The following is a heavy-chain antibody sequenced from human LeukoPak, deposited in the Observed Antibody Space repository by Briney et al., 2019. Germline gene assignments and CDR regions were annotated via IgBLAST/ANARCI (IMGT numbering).Heavy chain of an antibody. CDR3: ARRYYDSSGYAFDY. CDR1: GGSISSSSYY. CDR2: IYYSGST. J-gene: IGHJ4*02. V-gene: IGHV4-39*01. Sequence: SETLSLTCTVSGGSISSSSYYWGWIRQPPGKGLEWIGSIYYSGSTYYNPSLKSRVTISVDTSKNQFSLKLSSVTAADTAVHYCARRYYDSSGYAFDYWGQGTLVTVSS. D-gene: IGHD3-22*01.